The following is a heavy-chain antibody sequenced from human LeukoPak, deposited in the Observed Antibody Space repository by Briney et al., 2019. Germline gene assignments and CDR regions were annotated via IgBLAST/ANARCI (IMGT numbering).Heavy chain of an antibody. D-gene: IGHD3-3*01. CDR3: ARGAAGITTFGVVTTHFDY. CDR1: GFTVSSNY. Sequence: GGSLRLSCAASGFTVSSNYMSWVRQAPGKGLEWVSVIYSGGSTYYADSVKGRFTISRDNSKNTLYLQMNSLRAEDTAVYYCARGAAGITTFGVVTTHFDYWGQGTLVTVSS. V-gene: IGHV3-66*01. J-gene: IGHJ4*02. CDR2: IYSGGST.